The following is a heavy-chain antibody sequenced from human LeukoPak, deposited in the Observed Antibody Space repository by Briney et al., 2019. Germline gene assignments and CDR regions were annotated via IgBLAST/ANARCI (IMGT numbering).Heavy chain of an antibody. Sequence: ASVKVSCKSSGYTFTTYDINWVRPATGQGLAWMGWLNPNSGNAGYAQKVQCRVTITRNNSINTAYMELSSLRAEDTAVYYCARMTVSGRDNWFDPWGKGTLVTVCS. CDR3: ARMTVSGRDNWFDP. CDR2: LNPNSGNA. CDR1: GYTFTTYD. V-gene: IGHV1-8*03. D-gene: IGHD6-19*01. J-gene: IGHJ5*02.